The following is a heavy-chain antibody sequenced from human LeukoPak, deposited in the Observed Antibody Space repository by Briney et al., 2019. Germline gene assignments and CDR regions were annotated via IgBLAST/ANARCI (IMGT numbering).Heavy chain of an antibody. V-gene: IGHV1-18*01. Sequence: ASVKVSCKPSGYTFTSYAINWVRQAPGQGLEWLGWISGYNANTNHVQKLQDRVTMTTDTATRTVYMELRSLRSDDTAVYYCARARLVGAIFPFDYWGQGTLVTVSS. CDR3: ARARLVGAIFPFDY. CDR1: GYTFTSYA. J-gene: IGHJ4*02. CDR2: ISGYNANT. D-gene: IGHD1-26*01.